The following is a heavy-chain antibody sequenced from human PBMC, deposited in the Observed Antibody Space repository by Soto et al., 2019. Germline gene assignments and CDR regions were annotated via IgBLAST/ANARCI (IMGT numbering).Heavy chain of an antibody. J-gene: IGHJ5*02. Sequence: QLQLQESGSGLVKPSQTLSLTCAVSGGSISSGGYSWSWIRQPPGKGLEWIGYIYHSGSTYYNPSIKSRVTRSVDRSKNQFSVKLSSVTAADTAVYYCVTAVRCSGGSCYGSDWFDPWGQGTLVIVSS. V-gene: IGHV4-30-2*01. CDR1: GGSISSGGYS. D-gene: IGHD2-15*01. CDR3: VTAVRCSGGSCYGSDWFDP. CDR2: IYHSGST.